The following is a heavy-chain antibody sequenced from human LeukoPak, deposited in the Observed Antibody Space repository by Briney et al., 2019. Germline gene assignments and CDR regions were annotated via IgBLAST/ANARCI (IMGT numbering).Heavy chain of an antibody. Sequence: GGSLRLSCAASGFTFSSNYMNWVRQAPGKGLEWVSVVSSGGDTYYSDSVRGRFVISRDHSKNTLHLQMNGLRAEDTAVYYCTRGVWDWGQGTLVTVSS. V-gene: IGHV3-53*01. CDR3: TRGVWD. D-gene: IGHD1-26*01. CDR2: VSSGGDT. CDR1: GFTFSSNY. J-gene: IGHJ4*02.